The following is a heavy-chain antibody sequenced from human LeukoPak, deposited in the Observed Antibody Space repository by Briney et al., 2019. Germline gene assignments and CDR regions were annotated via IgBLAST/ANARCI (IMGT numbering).Heavy chain of an antibody. D-gene: IGHD2-15*01. CDR1: GGSISSYY. CDR3: ARTTEGYCRGGSCYYYYYYMDV. CDR2: IYTSGST. Sequence: SETLSLTCTVSGGSISSYYWSWIRHPAGKGLEWIGRIYTSGSTNYSPSLKSRVTISVDPSKNQFSLELTSVTAADTAVYYCARTTEGYCRGGSCYYYYYYMDVWGKGTTVTVSS. V-gene: IGHV4-4*07. J-gene: IGHJ6*03.